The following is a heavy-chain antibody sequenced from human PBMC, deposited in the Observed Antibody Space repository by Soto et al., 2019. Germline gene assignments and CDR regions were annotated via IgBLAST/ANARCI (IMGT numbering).Heavy chain of an antibody. D-gene: IGHD3-9*01. CDR3: ARESDYDILTGYMYYFDY. J-gene: IGHJ4*02. CDR2: ISGSGGST. V-gene: IGHV3-23*01. CDR1: GFTFISYA. Sequence: GGSLRLSCAASGFTFISYAMSWVRQAPGKGLEWVSPISGSGGSTYYADSVKGRFTISRDNSKNTLYLQMNSLRAEDTAVYYCARESDYDILTGYMYYFDYWGQGTLVTVSS.